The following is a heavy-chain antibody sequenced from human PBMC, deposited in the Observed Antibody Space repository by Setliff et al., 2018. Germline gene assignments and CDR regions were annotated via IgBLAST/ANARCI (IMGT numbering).Heavy chain of an antibody. D-gene: IGHD6-6*01. V-gene: IGHV3-30*02. CDR2: IQCDENNK. CDR1: GLTFSSYG. Sequence: GGSLRLSCAASGLTFSSYGIHWVRQAPGKGLEWVAFIQCDENNKYYADSVTGRFTISRDNSKNPLYLQMNSLRAEDTAVYYCATLSIAARQPPPDNWGQGTLVTVSS. CDR3: ATLSIAARQPPPDN. J-gene: IGHJ4*02.